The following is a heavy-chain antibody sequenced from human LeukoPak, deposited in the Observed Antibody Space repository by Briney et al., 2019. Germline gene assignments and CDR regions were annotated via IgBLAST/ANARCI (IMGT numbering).Heavy chain of an antibody. CDR2: ISSNGGST. V-gene: IGHV3-64*01. Sequence: GGSLRLSCAASGFTFSSYAMHWVRQAPGKGLEYVSAISSNGGSTYYANSVKGRFTISRDNSKNTLDLQMGNLRAEDTAVYYCARRGSGYSQNYFDYWGQGTLVTVSS. J-gene: IGHJ4*02. CDR3: ARRGSGYSQNYFDY. CDR1: GFTFSSYA. D-gene: IGHD3-22*01.